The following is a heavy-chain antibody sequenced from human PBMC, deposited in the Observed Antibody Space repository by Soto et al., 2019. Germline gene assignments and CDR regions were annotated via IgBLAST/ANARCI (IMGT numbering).Heavy chain of an antibody. D-gene: IGHD1-26*01. Sequence: QLQLQESGPGLVKHSETLSLTCTVSGGSISNFFWGWIRQPPGKGLEWIGSIYYSGSTYYNSSLKSRGTISVDTSKNQFSLKLSSVTAADTAVYYCARHGTYYPFDYWGQGTLVTVSS. CDR1: GGSISNFF. CDR3: ARHGTYYPFDY. CDR2: IYYSGST. J-gene: IGHJ4*02. V-gene: IGHV4-39*01.